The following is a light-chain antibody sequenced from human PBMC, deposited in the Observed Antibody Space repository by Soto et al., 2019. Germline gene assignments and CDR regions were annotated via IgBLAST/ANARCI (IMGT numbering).Light chain of an antibody. J-gene: IGLJ1*01. Sequence: QSVLTQPASVSGSPGQSITISCTGTSSDVGAYNYVSWHQHHPGKAPKLMIYDVSNRPSGVSDRFSGSESGNTASLTISGLQAEDEADYYCSSYTSGSTLYVFGTGTKLTVL. CDR2: DVS. CDR1: SSDVGAYNY. CDR3: SSYTSGSTLYV. V-gene: IGLV2-14*01.